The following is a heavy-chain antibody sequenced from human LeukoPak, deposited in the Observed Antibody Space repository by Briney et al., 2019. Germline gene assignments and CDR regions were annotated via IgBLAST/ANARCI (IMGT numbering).Heavy chain of an antibody. J-gene: IGHJ6*03. Sequence: GRSLRLSCAASGFTFKNYAMSWVRQAPGKGLEWVSGISSSGGGTYYADSVKGRFTISRDNSKNTLYLQMNSLRAEDTAVYYCAKGEVNYYYYMDVWGKGTTVTVSS. D-gene: IGHD1-26*01. V-gene: IGHV3-23*01. CDR3: AKGEVNYYYYMDV. CDR1: GFTFKNYA. CDR2: ISSSGGGT.